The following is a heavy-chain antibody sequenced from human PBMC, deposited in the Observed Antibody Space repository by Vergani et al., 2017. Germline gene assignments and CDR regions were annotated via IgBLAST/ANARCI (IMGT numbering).Heavy chain of an antibody. D-gene: IGHD4-11*01. V-gene: IGHV4-34*01. CDR3: ARVNTETNGHLYYYYYMDV. J-gene: IGHJ6*03. CDR2: IYYTGRP. Sequence: QVQLQQWGGGLLKPSETLCLTCAVNGGSFTSYHWTWIRQSPGEGLEWVGDIYYTGRPDYNPSLKSRLTMSVHKTRNKFSLTLNSDTATDTAIYFCARVNTETNGHLYYYYYMDVWGQGTAVTVS. CDR1: GGSFTSYH.